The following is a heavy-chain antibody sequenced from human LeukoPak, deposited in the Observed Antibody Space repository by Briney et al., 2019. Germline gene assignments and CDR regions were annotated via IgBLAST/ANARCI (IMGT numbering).Heavy chain of an antibody. J-gene: IGHJ4*02. CDR2: MNPNSGNT. CDR1: GYTFSNYG. CDR3: ARGHIAVAAMGLDY. V-gene: IGHV1-8*02. D-gene: IGHD6-19*01. Sequence: GASVKVSCKASGYTFSNYGISWVRQATGQGLEWMGWMNPNSGNTGYAQKFQGRVTMTRNTSISTAYMELSSLRSEDTAVYYCARGHIAVAAMGLDYWGQGTLVTVSS.